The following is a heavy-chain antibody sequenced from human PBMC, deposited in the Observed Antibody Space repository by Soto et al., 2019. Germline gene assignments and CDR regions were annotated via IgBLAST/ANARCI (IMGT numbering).Heavy chain of an antibody. CDR1: GYIFVNYG. CDR2: ISPYTGNT. D-gene: IGHD3-16*01. J-gene: IGHJ6*02. Sequence: QVQLVQYGEEVKKPGASVKVSCKAAGYIFVNYGIAWVRQAPGQGLEWMGWISPYTGNTHSATKVQGRLTMTTDTSTSTAYMDLGSLTSDDTAVYYCVMVDNYVTPTPQDVWGQGTTVTVSS. V-gene: IGHV1-18*01. CDR3: VMVDNYVTPTPQDV.